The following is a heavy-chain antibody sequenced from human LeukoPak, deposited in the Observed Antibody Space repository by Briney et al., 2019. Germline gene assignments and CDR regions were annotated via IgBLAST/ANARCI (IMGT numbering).Heavy chain of an antibody. CDR2: IYPGDSDT. V-gene: IGHV5-51*01. Sequence: GESLKISCKGSGYSFTSYWIGWVRQMPGKGLEWMGIIYPGDSDTRYSPSFQGQVTISADKSISTAYLQWSSLKASDTAMYYCAGSPMVRGVFYYYYMDVWGKGTTVTVSS. D-gene: IGHD3-10*01. J-gene: IGHJ6*03. CDR3: AGSPMVRGVFYYYYMDV. CDR1: GYSFTSYW.